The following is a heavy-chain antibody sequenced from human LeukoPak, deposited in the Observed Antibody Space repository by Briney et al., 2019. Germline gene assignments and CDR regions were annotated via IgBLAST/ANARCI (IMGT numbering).Heavy chain of an antibody. V-gene: IGHV3-53*01. CDR3: ARDGYSGYDRLS. D-gene: IGHD1-26*01. CDR2: IYSGGST. Sequence: GGSLRLSCAASGFTVSTDYMSWVRQAPGKGLEWVSLIYSGGSTYYADSVRGRFTIARDSSENTLHLQMSSLTAEDTAVYYCARDGYSGYDRLSWGQGTLVTVSS. CDR1: GFTVSTDY. J-gene: IGHJ4*02.